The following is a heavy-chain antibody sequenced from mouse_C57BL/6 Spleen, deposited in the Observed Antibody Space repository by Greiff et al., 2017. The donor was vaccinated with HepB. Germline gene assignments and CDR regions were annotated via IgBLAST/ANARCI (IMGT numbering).Heavy chain of an antibody. V-gene: IGHV5-4*01. J-gene: IGHJ4*01. CDR3: AREAIRGAMDY. Sequence: EVQVVESGGGLVKPGGSLKLSCAASGFTFSSYAMSWVRQTPEKRLEWVATISDGGSYTYYPDNVKGRFTISRDNAKNNLYLQMSHLKSEDTAMYYCAREAIRGAMDYWGQGTSVTVSS. CDR2: ISDGGSYT. CDR1: GFTFSSYA.